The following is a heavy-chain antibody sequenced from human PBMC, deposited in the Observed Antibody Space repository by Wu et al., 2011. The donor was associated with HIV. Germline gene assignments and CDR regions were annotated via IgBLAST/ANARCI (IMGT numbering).Heavy chain of an antibody. CDR3: ARDRHPMVGLGIIIYYMDV. V-gene: IGHV1-18*01. CDR1: GYTFTSYG. J-gene: IGHJ6*03. CDR2: ISADNGDT. Sequence: QVQLVQSGAEVKKPGASVKVSCKTSGYTFTSYGISWVRQAPGQGLEWMGWISADNGDTNYAQKLQGRVTMTTDTSTSTAYMELRSLRFDDTAVYYCARDRHPMVGLGIIIYYMDVVGRKGPTVTVSS. D-gene: IGHD3-16*01.